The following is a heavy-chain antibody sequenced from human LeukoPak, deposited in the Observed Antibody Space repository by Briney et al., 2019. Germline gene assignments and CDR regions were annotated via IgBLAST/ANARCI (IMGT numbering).Heavy chain of an antibody. V-gene: IGHV3-23*01. Sequence: GGSLRLSCAAAGFTFSSYAMSWVRQAPGKGLEWVSASSGSGGSTYYADSVKGRFTISRDNSKNTLYLQMNSLRAEDTAVYYCAKDGSWSRSSGYYLSAFDIWGQGTMVTVSS. J-gene: IGHJ3*02. CDR1: GFTFSSYA. CDR2: SSGSGGST. D-gene: IGHD3-22*01. CDR3: AKDGSWSRSSGYYLSAFDI.